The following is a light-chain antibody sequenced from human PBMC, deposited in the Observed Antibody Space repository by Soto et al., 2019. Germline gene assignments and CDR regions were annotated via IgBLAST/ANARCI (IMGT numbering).Light chain of an antibody. Sequence: SYELTQPPSVSVAPGQTARITCGGNNIGSKSVHWYQQKPGQAPVLVVYDDSDRPSGIPERFSGSNSGNTATLTISRVGAGDEADYYCQVWDSSSDAWVFGGGTKLTVL. V-gene: IGLV3-21*02. CDR3: QVWDSSSDAWV. J-gene: IGLJ2*01. CDR1: NIGSKS. CDR2: DDS.